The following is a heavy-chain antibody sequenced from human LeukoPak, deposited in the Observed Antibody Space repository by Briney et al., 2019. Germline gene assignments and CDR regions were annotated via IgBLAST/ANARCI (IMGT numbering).Heavy chain of an antibody. CDR3: ARVELAPEYFQH. CDR2: IYYSGST. V-gene: IGHV4-39*07. Sequence: SETLSLTCTVSGGSISSSSYYWGWIRQPPGKGLEWIGSIYYSGSTYYNPSLKSRVTISVDTSKNQFSLKLSSVTAADTAVYYCARVELAPEYFQHWGQGTLVTVSS. CDR1: GGSISSSSYY. J-gene: IGHJ1*01. D-gene: IGHD3-10*01.